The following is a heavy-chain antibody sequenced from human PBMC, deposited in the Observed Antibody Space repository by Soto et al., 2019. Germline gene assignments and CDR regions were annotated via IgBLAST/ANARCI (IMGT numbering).Heavy chain of an antibody. CDR1: GYTFTGYY. Sequence: ASVKVSCKASGYTFTGYYMHWVRQAPGQGLEWMGWINPNSGGTNYAQKFQGWVTITRDTSISTAYMELSRLRSDDTAVYYCARQIAMGYCSGGSCSITDYWGQGTLVTVSS. J-gene: IGHJ4*02. D-gene: IGHD2-15*01. CDR3: ARQIAMGYCSGGSCSITDY. CDR2: INPNSGGT. V-gene: IGHV1-2*04.